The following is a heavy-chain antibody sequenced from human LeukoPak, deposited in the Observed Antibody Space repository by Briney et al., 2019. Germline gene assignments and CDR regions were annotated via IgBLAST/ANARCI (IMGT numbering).Heavy chain of an antibody. Sequence: GGSLRLSCAASGFTFSNYAVHWVRQAPGKGLEWVAFIRFDGSDEHYADSVKGRFTISRDNSKNTLYLQMNSLRAEDTAVYYCAKDRRGSCNAGSCYCCDYWGRGALVTVSS. J-gene: IGHJ4*02. V-gene: IGHV3-30*02. D-gene: IGHD2-15*01. CDR2: IRFDGSDE. CDR3: AKDRRGSCNAGSCYCCDY. CDR1: GFTFSNYA.